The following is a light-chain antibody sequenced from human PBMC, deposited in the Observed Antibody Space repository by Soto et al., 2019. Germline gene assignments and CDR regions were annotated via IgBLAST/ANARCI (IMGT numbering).Light chain of an antibody. CDR1: QSISRY. Sequence: EVGWTKNKGTLSLSPGERTTLSCRASQSISRYLAWYQQKPGQGPRLLIYGASSRATGTPDRFSGSGSGTDFTLTINRLEPEDFTLYYCQQYGSSPPTFG. CDR3: QQYGSSPPT. V-gene: IGKV3-20*01. CDR2: GAS. J-gene: IGKJ2*01.